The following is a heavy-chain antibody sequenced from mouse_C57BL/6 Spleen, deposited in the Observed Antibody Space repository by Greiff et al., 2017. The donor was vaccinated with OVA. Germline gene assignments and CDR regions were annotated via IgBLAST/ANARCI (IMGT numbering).Heavy chain of an antibody. CDR3: AKHIDSSGYVDYAMDY. V-gene: IGHV2-9*01. J-gene: IGHJ4*01. CDR2: IWGGGST. D-gene: IGHD3-2*02. Sequence: VQRVESGPGLVAPSQSLSITCTVSGFSFTSYGVDWVRQPPGKGLEWLGVIWGGGSTNYNSALMSRLSISKDNSKSQVFLKMNSLQTDDTAMYYCAKHIDSSGYVDYAMDYWGQGTSVTVSS. CDR1: GFSFTSYG.